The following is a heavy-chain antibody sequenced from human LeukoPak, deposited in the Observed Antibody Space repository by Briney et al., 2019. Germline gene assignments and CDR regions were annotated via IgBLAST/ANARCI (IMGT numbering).Heavy chain of an antibody. CDR3: ASEFAAAYDY. J-gene: IGHJ4*02. Sequence: GGSLRLSCAASGFTFSSYSMNWVRQAPGKGLEWVSSISSSNSYIYYADSVKGRFTISRDNAKNSLYLQMNSLRAEDTAVYYCASEFAAAYDYWGQGTLVTVSS. CDR1: GFTFSSYS. CDR2: ISSSNSYI. V-gene: IGHV3-21*01. D-gene: IGHD6-13*01.